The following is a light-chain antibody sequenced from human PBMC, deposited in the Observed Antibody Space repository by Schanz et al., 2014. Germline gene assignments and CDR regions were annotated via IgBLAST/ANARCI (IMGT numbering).Light chain of an antibody. CDR1: SSNIGARFD. CDR2: DSD. Sequence: QSVLTQPPSVSGAPGQRVTISCTGSSSNIGARFDVHWYQQLPGRAPKLLVYDSDSRPSGVPDRYSGSKSGTSASLAITGLQAEDEADYYCSSYTSSSTLGVVFGGGTKLTVL. CDR3: SSYTSSSTLGVV. J-gene: IGLJ2*01. V-gene: IGLV1-40*01.